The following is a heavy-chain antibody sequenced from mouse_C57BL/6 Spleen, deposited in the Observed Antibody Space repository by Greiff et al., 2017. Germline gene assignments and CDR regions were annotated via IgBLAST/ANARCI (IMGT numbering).Heavy chain of an antibody. Sequence: EVQLQQSGAELVRPGASVKLSCTASGFNIKDDYMHWVKQRPEQGLEWIGRIDPENGDTEYASKFQGKATITADPSSNTAYLQLSSLTSEDTAVYYCTTGTDYYGPFAYWGQGTLVTVSA. CDR1: GFNIKDDY. V-gene: IGHV14-4*01. CDR2: IDPENGDT. J-gene: IGHJ3*01. CDR3: TTGTDYYGPFAY. D-gene: IGHD1-1*01.